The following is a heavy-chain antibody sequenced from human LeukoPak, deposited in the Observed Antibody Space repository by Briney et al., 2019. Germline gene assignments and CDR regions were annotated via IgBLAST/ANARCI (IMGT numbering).Heavy chain of an antibody. CDR3: ARRADSSGTYYYYYMDV. J-gene: IGHJ6*03. Sequence: SVKVSCKASGGTFSSYAISWVRQAPGQGLEWMGGIIPIFGTANYAQKFQGRVTITADESTSTAYMELSSLRSEDTVVYYCARRADSSGTYYYYYMDVWGKGTTVTVSS. CDR1: GGTFSSYA. V-gene: IGHV1-69*13. D-gene: IGHD3-22*01. CDR2: IIPIFGTA.